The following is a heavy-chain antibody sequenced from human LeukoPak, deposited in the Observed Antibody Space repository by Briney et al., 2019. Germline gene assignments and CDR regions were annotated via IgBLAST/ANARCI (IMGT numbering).Heavy chain of an antibody. J-gene: IGHJ4*02. CDR1: GYTFTTYG. Sequence: VASVKVSCKASGYTFTTYGISWVRQAPGQGLEWMGWISAYNGNTNYAQKFQGRLTMTTDTSTRTAYMDLRSLRSDDTAVYYCARGPPPQRFGGPYYKGYFENWGQGTLVTVSS. CDR2: ISAYNGNT. D-gene: IGHD3-22*01. CDR3: ARGPPPQRFGGPYYKGYFEN. V-gene: IGHV1-18*01.